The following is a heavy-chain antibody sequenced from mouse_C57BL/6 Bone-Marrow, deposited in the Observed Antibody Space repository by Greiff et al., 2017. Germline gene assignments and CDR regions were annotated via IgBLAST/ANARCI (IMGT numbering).Heavy chain of an antibody. Sequence: EVQLVASGGGLVQPGGSLKLSCAASGFTFSDYGMAWVRQAPRQGPEWVAFISTLAYSIYYADTVTGRFTISRENAKNTRYLEMSRLRSEDTAMYYWARDGTGAAWFAYWGQGTLVTVSA. D-gene: IGHD4-1*01. V-gene: IGHV5-15*01. CDR3: ARDGTGAAWFAY. CDR1: GFTFSDYG. CDR2: ISTLAYSI. J-gene: IGHJ3*01.